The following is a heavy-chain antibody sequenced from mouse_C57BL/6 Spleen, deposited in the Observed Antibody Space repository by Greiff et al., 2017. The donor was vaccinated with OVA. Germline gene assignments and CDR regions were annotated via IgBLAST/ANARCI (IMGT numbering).Heavy chain of an antibody. V-gene: IGHV1-69*01. CDR2: IDPSDSYT. CDR1: GYTFTSYW. Sequence: QVQLQQSGAELVMPGASVKLSCKASGYTFTSYWMHWVKQRPGQGLEWIGEIDPSDSYTNYNQKFKGKSTLTVDKSSSTAYMQLSSLTSEDSAVYYCARGGYGFDYWGQGTTLTVSS. D-gene: IGHD1-1*02. J-gene: IGHJ2*01. CDR3: ARGGYGFDY.